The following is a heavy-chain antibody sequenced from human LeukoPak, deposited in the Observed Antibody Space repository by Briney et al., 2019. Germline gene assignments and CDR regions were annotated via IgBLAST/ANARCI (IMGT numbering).Heavy chain of an antibody. CDR1: GYTFTSYD. CDR3: ASRNANNYYYGMDV. Sequence: ASVKVSCTASGYTFTSYDINWVRQATGQGLEWMGWMNPNSGNTGYAQKFQGRVTMTRNTSISTAYMELSSLRSEDTAVYYCASRNANNYYYGMDVWGQGTTVTVSS. V-gene: IGHV1-8*01. J-gene: IGHJ6*02. D-gene: IGHD4/OR15-4a*01. CDR2: MNPNSGNT.